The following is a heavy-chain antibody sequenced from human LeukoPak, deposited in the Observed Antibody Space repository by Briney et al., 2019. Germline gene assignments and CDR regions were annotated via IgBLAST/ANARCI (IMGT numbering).Heavy chain of an antibody. CDR1: GFTFSSYA. CDR3: ARGDGYSSSCKDY. Sequence: GGSLRLSCAASGFTFSSYAMSWVRQAPGKGLEWVSAISGSGGSTYYAGSVKGRFTISRDNSKNTLYLQMNSLRAEDTAVYYCARGDGYSSSCKDYWGQGTLVTVSS. CDR2: ISGSGGST. V-gene: IGHV3-23*01. J-gene: IGHJ4*02. D-gene: IGHD6-13*01.